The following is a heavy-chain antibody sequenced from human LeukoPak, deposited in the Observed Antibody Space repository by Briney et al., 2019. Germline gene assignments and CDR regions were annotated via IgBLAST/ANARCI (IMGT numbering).Heavy chain of an antibody. Sequence: ASVKVSCKASGYTFTSYDISWVRQATGQGLEWMGWMNPNSGNTGYAQKFQGRVTMTRNTSISTAYMELSSLRSEDTAVYYCARFGVGYYYYYGMDVWGQGTTVTVSS. CDR1: GYTFTSYD. J-gene: IGHJ6*02. V-gene: IGHV1-8*01. CDR3: ARFGVGYYYYYGMDV. CDR2: MNPNSGNT. D-gene: IGHD3-3*01.